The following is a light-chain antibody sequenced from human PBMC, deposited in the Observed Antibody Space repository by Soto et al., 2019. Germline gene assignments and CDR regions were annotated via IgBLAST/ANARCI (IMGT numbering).Light chain of an antibody. CDR1: QSVSTW. V-gene: IGKV1-5*03. Sequence: DIQMTQSPSTLSASVGDRVTITCRASQSVSTWLAWYQQKPEKAPKLLICKASSLESGVPSRFSGSGSGTEVTLTISSLQPDDFATYYGQQYDTYPWTFGQGTKVEIK. CDR3: QQYDTYPWT. J-gene: IGKJ1*01. CDR2: KAS.